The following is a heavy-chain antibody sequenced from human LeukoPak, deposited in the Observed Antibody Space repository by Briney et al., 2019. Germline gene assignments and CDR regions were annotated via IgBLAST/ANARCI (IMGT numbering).Heavy chain of an antibody. CDR2: IEKSENT. Sequence: SETLSLTCIFSGGSITSGSITSNYYYWARLRQPPGKGLEWIGSIEKSENTYYNPPLKSRVTISVDTSQNHFSLKLSSVTAADTAIYYCARHVHDPTFDFWGQGTLVTVSS. CDR1: GGSITSGSITSNYYY. V-gene: IGHV4-39*01. CDR3: ARHVHDPTFDF. J-gene: IGHJ4*02.